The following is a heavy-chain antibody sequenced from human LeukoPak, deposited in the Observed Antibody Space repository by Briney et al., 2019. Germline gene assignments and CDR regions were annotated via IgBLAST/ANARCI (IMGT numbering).Heavy chain of an antibody. V-gene: IGHV4-39*02. CDR3: AREKDYYDSSGQFDY. D-gene: IGHD3-22*01. Sequence: SETLSLTCTVSGGSISSSSYYWGWIRQPPGKGLEWIGSIYYSGSTYYNPSLKSRVTISVDTSKNQSSLKLSSVTAADTAVYYCAREKDYYDSSGQFDYWGQGTLVTVSS. CDR1: GGSISSSSYY. J-gene: IGHJ4*02. CDR2: IYYSGST.